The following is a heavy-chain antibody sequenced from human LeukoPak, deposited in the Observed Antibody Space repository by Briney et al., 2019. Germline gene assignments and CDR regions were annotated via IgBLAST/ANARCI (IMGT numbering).Heavy chain of an antibody. Sequence: GGSLRLSCAASGFTFSRYGMHWVRQAPGKGLEWLAVIWYDGGNEYYTDSVKGRFTISRDNSKNTLYLQMSSLRVEDTAVYYCARNQGIPATGTGWFDPWGQGTLVTVSS. D-gene: IGHD6-13*01. J-gene: IGHJ5*02. CDR1: GFTFSRYG. CDR2: IWYDGGNE. V-gene: IGHV3-33*01. CDR3: ARNQGIPATGTGWFDP.